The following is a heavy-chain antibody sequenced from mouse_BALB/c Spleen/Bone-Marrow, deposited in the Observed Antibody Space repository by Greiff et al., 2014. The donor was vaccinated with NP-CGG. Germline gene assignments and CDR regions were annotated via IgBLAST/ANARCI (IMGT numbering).Heavy chain of an antibody. D-gene: IGHD3-1*01. V-gene: IGHV3-8*02. CDR2: TSYSGST. J-gene: IGHJ4*01. CDR1: GDSITSGY. Sequence: EVQLQQSGPSLVKPSQTLSLTCSVTGDSITSGYWNWIRKFPGNKLEYMGYTSYSGSTYYNPSLKSRISITRDTSKNLYYLQLNSVTTKDTATYYCARSGSSGYHYYAMDYWGQGTSVTVSS. CDR3: ARSGSSGYHYYAMDY.